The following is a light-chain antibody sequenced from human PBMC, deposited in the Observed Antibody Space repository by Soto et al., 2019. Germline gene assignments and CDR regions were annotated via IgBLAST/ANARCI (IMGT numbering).Light chain of an antibody. CDR1: QSISNS. V-gene: IGKV1-39*01. CDR3: QQTFSPHYT. CDR2: VAS. Sequence: DIQMTQSLSSLSASVGDTVTITCRASQSISNSLSWYQQKPGKAPKFLIYVASTLQRGVPSRFSGSGSGTDFTLTISSLQPEDVATYYCQQTFSPHYTFGQGTKLESK. J-gene: IGKJ2*01.